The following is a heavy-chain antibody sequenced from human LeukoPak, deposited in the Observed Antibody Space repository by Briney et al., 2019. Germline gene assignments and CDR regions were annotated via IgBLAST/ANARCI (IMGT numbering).Heavy chain of an antibody. J-gene: IGHJ4*02. CDR2: IKSKTDGGTT. D-gene: IGHD3-10*01. Sequence: GGSLRLSCAASGFTFSNAWTSWVRQAPGKGLEWVGRIKSKTDGGTTDYAAPVKGRFTISRDDSKNTLYLQMNSLKTEDTAVYYCTTEVAGSQLLWFGESIPSLDYWGQGTLVTVSS. CDR1: GFTFSNAW. CDR3: TTEVAGSQLLWFGESIPSLDY. V-gene: IGHV3-15*01.